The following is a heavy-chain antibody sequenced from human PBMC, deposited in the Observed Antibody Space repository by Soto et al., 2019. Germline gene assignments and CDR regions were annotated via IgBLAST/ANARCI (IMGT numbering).Heavy chain of an antibody. CDR3: ARGRGLGILSYWCMLPHAFDI. J-gene: IGHJ3*02. CDR2: IYYSGST. D-gene: IGHD2-8*01. V-gene: IGHV4-59*08. Sequence: SDTLSLTCTVSGVFISSYYWSWIRQPPGKGLEWIGYIYYSGSTNYNPSLKSRVTISVDTSKNQFSLKLSSVTAADTAVYYCARGRGLGILSYWCMLPHAFDIWGQGTMVTVSS. CDR1: GVFISSYY.